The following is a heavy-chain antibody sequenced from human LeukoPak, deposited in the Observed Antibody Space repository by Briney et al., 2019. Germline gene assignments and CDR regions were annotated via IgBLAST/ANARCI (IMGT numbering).Heavy chain of an antibody. CDR1: GGSFSGYY. J-gene: IGHJ5*02. Sequence: SETLSLTCAVYGGSFSGYYWSWIRQPPGKGLEWIGEINHSGSTNYNPSLKSRVTISVDTSKNQFSLKLSSVTAADTAVYYCARREYDFWSGYYNSWFDPWGQGTLVTVSS. CDR2: INHSGST. V-gene: IGHV4-34*01. CDR3: ARREYDFWSGYYNSWFDP. D-gene: IGHD3-3*01.